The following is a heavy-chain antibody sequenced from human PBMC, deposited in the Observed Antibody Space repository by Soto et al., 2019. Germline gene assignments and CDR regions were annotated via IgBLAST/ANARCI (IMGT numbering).Heavy chain of an antibody. D-gene: IGHD3-3*01. J-gene: IGHJ6*02. CDR2: IIPIFGTA. CDR1: GGTFSSYA. V-gene: IGHV1-69*06. Sequence: QVQLVQSGAEVKKPGSSVKVSCKASGGTFSSYAISWVRQAPGQGLEWMGGIIPIFGTANYAQKFQGRVTITADKSTSTAHMELSSLRSEDTAVYYCARGKVTIFGAANYYYYYGMDVWGQGTTVTVSS. CDR3: ARGKVTIFGAANYYYYYGMDV.